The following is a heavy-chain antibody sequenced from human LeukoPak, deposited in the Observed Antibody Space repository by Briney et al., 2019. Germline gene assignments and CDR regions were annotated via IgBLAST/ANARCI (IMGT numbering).Heavy chain of an antibody. V-gene: IGHV1-18*01. D-gene: IGHD3-10*01. CDR3: ARVGYLWFGELSPNYFDY. CDR1: GYTFTSYG. J-gene: IGHJ4*02. Sequence: ASVKVSCKASGYTFTSYGISWVQQAPGQGLEWMGWISAYNGNTNYAQKLQGRVTMTTDTSTSTAYMELRSLRSDDTAVYYCARVGYLWFGELSPNYFDYWGQGTLVTVSS. CDR2: ISAYNGNT.